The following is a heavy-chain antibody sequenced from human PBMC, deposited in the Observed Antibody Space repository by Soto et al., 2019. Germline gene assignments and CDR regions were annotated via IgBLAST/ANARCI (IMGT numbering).Heavy chain of an antibody. J-gene: IGHJ3*02. V-gene: IGHV3-7*01. D-gene: IGHD2-15*01. CDR1: GFTFSNSW. CDR2: IKQDGSEK. Sequence: GSLRLSCAASGFTFSNSWMSWVRQAPGKGLEWVANIKQDGSEKYYVDSVKGRFTISRDNAKNSLYLQMNSLRAEDTAVYYCANQYCSGGSCYSGAFDIWGQGTMVTVSS. CDR3: ANQYCSGGSCYSGAFDI.